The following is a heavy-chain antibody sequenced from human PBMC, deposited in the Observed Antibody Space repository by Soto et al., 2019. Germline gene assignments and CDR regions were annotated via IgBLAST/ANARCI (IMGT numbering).Heavy chain of an antibody. D-gene: IGHD3-10*01. CDR3: ARDAYSGSNDY. CDR1: GFTFSSKA. J-gene: IGHJ4*02. Sequence: GGSLRLSCAASGFTFSSKAMHWVRQAPGKGLEWVAVISYDGSNKYYADSVRGRFTISRDNSKNTLYLQMNSLRAEDTAVYYYARDAYSGSNDYWGQGTLVTVSS. CDR2: ISYDGSNK. V-gene: IGHV3-30-3*01.